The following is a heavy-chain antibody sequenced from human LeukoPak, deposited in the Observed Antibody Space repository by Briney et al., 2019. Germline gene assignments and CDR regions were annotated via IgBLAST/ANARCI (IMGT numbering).Heavy chain of an antibody. CDR2: IYYIGST. V-gene: IGHV4-39*01. J-gene: IGHJ3*02. D-gene: IGHD6-6*01. CDR1: GGSISSSSYY. Sequence: KPSETLSLTCTVSGGSISSSSYYWGWIRQPPGKGLEWIGTIYYIGSTYYNPSLKSRVTISVDTSKNLFSLKLSSVTAADTAVYYCARHRIAAADDAFEIWGQRTMITVSS. CDR3: ARHRIAAADDAFEI.